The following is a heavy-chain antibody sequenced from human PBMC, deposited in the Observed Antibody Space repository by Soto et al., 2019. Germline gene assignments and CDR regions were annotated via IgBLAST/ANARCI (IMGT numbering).Heavy chain of an antibody. CDR1: GYSFTDYH. CDR3: ARGDSTDCSNGVCSFFYNHDMDA. V-gene: IGHV1-2*04. D-gene: IGHD2-8*01. Sequence: SVKVSCKASGYSFTDYHIHWVRQAPGQGLEWLGRINPKSGGTSTAQKFQGWVTMTTDTSISTASMELTRLTSDDTAIYYCARGDSTDCSNGVCSFFYNHDMDAWG. CDR2: INPKSGGT. J-gene: IGHJ6*02.